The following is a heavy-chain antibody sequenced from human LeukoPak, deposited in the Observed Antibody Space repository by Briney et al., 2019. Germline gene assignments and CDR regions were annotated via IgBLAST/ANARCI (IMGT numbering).Heavy chain of an antibody. D-gene: IGHD3-10*01. CDR2: IIPIFGTA. CDR1: EGTFSSYA. J-gene: IGHJ4*02. V-gene: IGHV1-69*06. Sequence: ASVKVSCKASEGTFSSYAISWVRQAPGQGLEWMGGIIPIFGTANYAQKFQGRATITADKSTSTAYMELSSLRSEDTAVYYCARDGDGSGSYYFSAFDYWGQGTLVTVSS. CDR3: ARDGDGSGSYYFSAFDY.